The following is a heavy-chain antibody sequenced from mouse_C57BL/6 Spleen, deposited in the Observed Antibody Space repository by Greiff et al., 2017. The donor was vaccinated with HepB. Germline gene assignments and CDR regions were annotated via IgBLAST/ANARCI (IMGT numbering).Heavy chain of an antibody. V-gene: IGHV10-3*01. CDR3: VREWDYGSSSWGNFDY. D-gene: IGHD1-1*01. CDR2: IRSKSSNYAT. J-gene: IGHJ2*01. Sequence: EVKLMESGGGLVQPKGSLKLSCAASGFTFNTYAMHWVRQAPGKGLEWVARIRSKSSNYATYYADSVKDRFTISRDDSQSMLYLQMNNPKTEDTAMYYCVREWDYGSSSWGNFDYWGQGTTLTVSS. CDR1: GFTFNTYA.